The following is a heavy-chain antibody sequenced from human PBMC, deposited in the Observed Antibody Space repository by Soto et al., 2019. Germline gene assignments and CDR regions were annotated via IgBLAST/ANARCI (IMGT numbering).Heavy chain of an antibody. CDR1: GFTFSDYS. CDR2: ISRSGSDI. Sequence: GGTLRLSCAASGFTFSDYSMNWVRQAPGKGLEWVSYISRSGSDIYYADSVKGRFTISRDNAKNSLFLQMNSLRAEDTAVYYCATVGYCSSTSGQTRYNYYVMDVWGQASKFTVFS. CDR3: ATVGYCSSTSGQTRYNYYVMDV. J-gene: IGHJ6*02. V-gene: IGHV3-11*01. D-gene: IGHD2-2*03.